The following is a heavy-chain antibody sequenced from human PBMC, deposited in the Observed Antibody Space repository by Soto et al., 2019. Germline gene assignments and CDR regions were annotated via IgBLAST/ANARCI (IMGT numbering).Heavy chain of an antibody. CDR3: AREAYDGSGYYSGGWYFDL. Sequence: QVQLVESGGGVVQPGRSLRLSCAASGFTFSSYGMHWVRQAPGKGLEWVALIWYDGSNKYYADSVKGRFTISRDNSKNTLYLQMNSLRAEDTAVYYCAREAYDGSGYYSGGWYFDLWGRGTLVTFSS. D-gene: IGHD3-22*01. J-gene: IGHJ2*01. V-gene: IGHV3-33*01. CDR2: IWYDGSNK. CDR1: GFTFSSYG.